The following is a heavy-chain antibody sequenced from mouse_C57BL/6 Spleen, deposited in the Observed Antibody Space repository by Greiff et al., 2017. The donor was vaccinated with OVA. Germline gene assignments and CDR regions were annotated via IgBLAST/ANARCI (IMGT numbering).Heavy chain of an antibody. J-gene: IGHJ1*03. D-gene: IGHD1-1*01. V-gene: IGHV1-82*01. CDR1: GYAFSSSW. CDR2: IYPGDGDT. CDR3: ARNYYGSGDWYFDV. Sequence: QVQLQQSGPELVKPGASVKISCKASGYAFSSSWMNWVKQRPGKGLEWIGRIYPGDGDTNYNGKFKGKATLTADKSSSTAYMQLSSLTSEDSAVYFCARNYYGSGDWYFDVWGTGTTVTVSS.